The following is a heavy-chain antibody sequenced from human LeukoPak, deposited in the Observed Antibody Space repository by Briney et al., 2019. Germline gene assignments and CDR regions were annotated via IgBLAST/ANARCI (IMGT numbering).Heavy chain of an antibody. CDR3: ARGAPTVTTYSNWFDP. J-gene: IGHJ5*02. CDR2: IYTSGST. CDR1: GYSISSGNF. D-gene: IGHD4-17*01. V-gene: IGHV4-61*02. Sequence: SETLSLTCTVSGYSISSGNFWGWIRQPAGKGLEWIGRIYTSGSTNYNPSLKSRVTISVDTSKNQFSLKLSSVTAADTAVYYCARGAPTVTTYSNWFDPWGQGTLVTVSS.